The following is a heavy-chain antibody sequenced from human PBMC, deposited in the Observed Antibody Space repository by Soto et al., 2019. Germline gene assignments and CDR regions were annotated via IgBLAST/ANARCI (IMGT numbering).Heavy chain of an antibody. V-gene: IGHV3-49*05. J-gene: IGHJ4*02. CDR2: IRSKAYGGTT. CDR1: GFTFGDYA. CDR3: TRDPTRSSWYLPGDY. Sequence: EVQLVESGGGLVKPGRSLRLSCTASGFTFGDYAMSWFRQAPGKGLEWVGFIRSKAYGGTTEYAASVKGRFTISRDDSKSIAYLQMNSLKTDDTAVYYCTRDPTRSSWYLPGDYWGQGTLVTVSS. D-gene: IGHD6-13*01.